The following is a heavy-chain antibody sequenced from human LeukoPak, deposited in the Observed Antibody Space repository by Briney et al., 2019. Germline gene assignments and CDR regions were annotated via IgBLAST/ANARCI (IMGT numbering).Heavy chain of an antibody. CDR2: IYYSGST. J-gene: IGHJ4*02. CDR1: GYSITSGYY. V-gene: IGHV4-38-2*02. CDR3: ARDRGSYRFDY. Sequence: PSETLSLTYTVSGYSITSGYYWGWIRQPPGKGLEWIGSIYYSGSTYYSPSLKSRVTISVDTSENQFSLKLNSVTAADTAVYYCARDRGSYRFDYWGQGTLVTVSS. D-gene: IGHD1-26*01.